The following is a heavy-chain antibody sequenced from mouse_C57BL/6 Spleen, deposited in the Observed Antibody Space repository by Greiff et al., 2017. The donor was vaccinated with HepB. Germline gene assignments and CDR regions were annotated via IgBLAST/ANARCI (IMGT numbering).Heavy chain of an antibody. Sequence: VQLQQSGPVLVKPGASVKMSCKASGYTFTDYYMNWVKQSHGKSLEWIGVINPYNGGTSYNQKFKGKATLTVDKSSSTAYMELNSLTSEDSAVYYCARGYGNAWFAYWGQGTLVTVSA. V-gene: IGHV1-19*01. J-gene: IGHJ3*01. D-gene: IGHD2-10*02. CDR3: ARGYGNAWFAY. CDR2: INPYNGGT. CDR1: GYTFTDYY.